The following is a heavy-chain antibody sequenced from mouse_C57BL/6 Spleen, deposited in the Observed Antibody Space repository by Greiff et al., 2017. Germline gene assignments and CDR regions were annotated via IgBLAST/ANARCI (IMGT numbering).Heavy chain of an antibody. V-gene: IGHV2-2*01. CDR3: ARHSSGHYYAMDY. D-gene: IGHD3-2*02. Sequence: QVQLQQSGPGLVQPSQSLSITCTVSGFSLTSYGVHWVRQSPGKGLEWLGVIWSGGSTDYNAAFISRLSISKDNSKSQVFFKMNSLQADDTAIYYCARHSSGHYYAMDYWGQGTSVTVSS. CDR1: GFSLTSYG. J-gene: IGHJ4*01. CDR2: IWSGGST.